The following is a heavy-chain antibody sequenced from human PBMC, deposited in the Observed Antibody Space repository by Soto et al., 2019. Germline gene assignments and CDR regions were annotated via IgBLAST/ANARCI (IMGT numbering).Heavy chain of an antibody. V-gene: IGHV4-34*01. CDR1: DGKIIDHV. Sequence: SQMLSVSNGVYDGKIIDHVGSCIRQHPEKWLEWIGEVDDGGNTNANPSLKSRVTISLDTSKDQFSLNLNSVTAADTAMYYCARVAQFDILTGYYAFDYWGQGTLVTGSS. D-gene: IGHD3-9*01. CDR2: VDDGGNT. CDR3: ARVAQFDILTGYYAFDY. J-gene: IGHJ4*02.